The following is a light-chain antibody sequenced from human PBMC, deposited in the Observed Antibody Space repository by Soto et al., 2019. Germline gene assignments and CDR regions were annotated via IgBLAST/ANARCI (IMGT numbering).Light chain of an antibody. J-gene: IGKJ1*01. CDR3: QKYAGSPRT. Sequence: EIVLTQSPGTLSLSPGERATLSCRASQTITSNYLAWYQQKAGQAPRLLIYAASSRATGISDRFSGSGSGTDFTLTISRLEPEDFAVYYCQKYAGSPRTLGLGNKVEIQ. CDR1: QTITSNY. V-gene: IGKV3-20*01. CDR2: AAS.